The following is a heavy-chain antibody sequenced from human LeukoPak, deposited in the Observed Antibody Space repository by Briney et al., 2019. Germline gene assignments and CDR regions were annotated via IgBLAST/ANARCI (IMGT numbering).Heavy chain of an antibody. CDR2: INHSGGT. Sequence: GSLRLSCAASGFTLSDHYIDWFRQPPGKGLEWIGEINHSGGTNYNPSLKSRVTISVDTSKKQFSLKLSSVTAADTAVYYCARGVDYYGVWGQGTLVTVSS. CDR1: GFTLSDHY. CDR3: ARGVDYYGV. J-gene: IGHJ4*02. D-gene: IGHD3-10*01. V-gene: IGHV4-34*01.